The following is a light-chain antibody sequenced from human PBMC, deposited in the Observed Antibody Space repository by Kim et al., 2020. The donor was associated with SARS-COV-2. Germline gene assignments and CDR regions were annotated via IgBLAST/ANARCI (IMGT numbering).Light chain of an antibody. V-gene: IGLV7-43*01. J-gene: IGLJ3*02. Sequence: PGGSVTLTCASTTGAVTSGYYVNWFQQKPGQAPRALIYSTNNKHSWTPARFSGSHLGGKAALTLSGVQPEDEAEYYCLLYYGGTWVFGGGTKLTVL. CDR2: STN. CDR1: TGAVTSGYY. CDR3: LLYYGGTWV.